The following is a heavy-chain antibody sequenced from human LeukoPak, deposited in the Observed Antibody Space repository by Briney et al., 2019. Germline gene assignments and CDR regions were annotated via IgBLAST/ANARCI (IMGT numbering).Heavy chain of an antibody. CDR2: IYYSGNT. CDR1: GGSISGYY. CDR3: GRWTLPRGV. Sequence: SETLSLTCNVSGGSISGYYWSWIRQPPGKGLEYIGHIYYSGNTNYNPSLMSRVTISVDTSKNQFSLKLSSVTAADTAVYYCGRWTLPRGVWGQGTTVTVSS. J-gene: IGHJ6*02. D-gene: IGHD3/OR15-3a*01. V-gene: IGHV4-59*01.